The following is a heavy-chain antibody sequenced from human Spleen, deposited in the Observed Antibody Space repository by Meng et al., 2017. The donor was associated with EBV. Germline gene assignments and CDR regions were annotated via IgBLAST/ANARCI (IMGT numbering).Heavy chain of an antibody. CDR2: IYHSGPT. D-gene: IGHD4-17*01. V-gene: IGHV4-4*02. CDR3: ARGDRASMTTVTSLVY. J-gene: IGHJ4*02. Sequence: GQLEELGPGLVKPSGPLSLPCAVSGASISSSNWWTWVRQPPGKGLEWIGEIYHSGPTNYNPSLKSRVTMSVDKSKNQFSLKMNSVTAADAAVYYCARGDRASMTTVTSLVYWGQGTLVTVSS. CDR1: GASISSSNW.